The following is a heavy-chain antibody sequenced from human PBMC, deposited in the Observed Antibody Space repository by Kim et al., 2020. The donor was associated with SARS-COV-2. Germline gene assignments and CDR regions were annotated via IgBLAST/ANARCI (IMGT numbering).Heavy chain of an antibody. J-gene: IGHJ4*02. D-gene: IGHD1-26*01. V-gene: IGHV1-3*01. CDR1: GYTFTSYA. CDR3: ARDTLGATTLDY. CDR2: INAGNGNT. Sequence: ASVKVSCKASGYTFTSYAMHWVRQAPGQRLEWMGWINAGNGNTKYSQKFQGRVTITRDTSASTAYMELSSLRSEDTAVYYCARDTLGATTLDYWGQGTLVTVSS.